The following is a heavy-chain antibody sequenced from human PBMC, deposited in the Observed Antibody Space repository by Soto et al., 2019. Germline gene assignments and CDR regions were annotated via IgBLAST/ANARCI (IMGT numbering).Heavy chain of an antibody. D-gene: IGHD6-13*01. CDR2: ISAGSGNT. J-gene: IGHJ4*02. V-gene: IGHV3-23*01. CDR3: ARQKLKSSTWYGSLDS. CDR1: GFSFSTHA. Sequence: EVHLLESGGGFVKPGGSLRLSCVASGFSFSTHAMTWVRQAPGKGLEWVSVISAGSGNTYYAESVKGRFTVSRDNSKNTLWLQMDSLRVDDTGLYYCARQKLKSSTWYGSLDSWGQGTLVTVSS.